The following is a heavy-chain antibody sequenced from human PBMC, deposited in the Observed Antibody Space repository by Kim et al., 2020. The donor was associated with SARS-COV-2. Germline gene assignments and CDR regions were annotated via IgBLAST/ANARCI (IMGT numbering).Heavy chain of an antibody. CDR3: ARARATQAGWYFDL. V-gene: IGHV3-21*01. J-gene: IGHJ2*01. Sequence: GGSLRLSCAASGFTFSSYSMNCVRQAPGKGLEWVSSISSSSSYIYYADSVKGRFTISRDNAKNSLYLQMNSLRAEDTAVYYCARARATQAGWYFDLWGRGTLVTVSS. D-gene: IGHD5-12*01. CDR1: GFTFSSYS. CDR2: ISSSSSYI.